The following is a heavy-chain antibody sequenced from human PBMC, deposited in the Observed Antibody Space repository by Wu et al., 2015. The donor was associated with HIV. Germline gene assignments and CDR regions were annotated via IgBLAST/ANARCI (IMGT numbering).Heavy chain of an antibody. J-gene: IGHJ6*02. CDR2: IIPIFGTA. V-gene: IGHV1-69*05. CDR1: GGTSSSYA. CDR3: ARSPRDCSGGSCYSRGLYYGMDV. Sequence: QVQLVQSGAEVKKPGSSVKVSCKASGGTSSSYAISWVRQAPGQGLEWMGGIIPIFGTANYAQKFQGRVTITTDESTSTAYMELSSLRSEDTAVYYCARSPRDCSGGSCYSRGLYYGMDVWGQGTTVTVSS. D-gene: IGHD2-15*01.